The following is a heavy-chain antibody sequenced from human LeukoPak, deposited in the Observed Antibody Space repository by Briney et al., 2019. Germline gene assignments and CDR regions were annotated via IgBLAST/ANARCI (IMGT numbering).Heavy chain of an antibody. V-gene: IGHV3-53*01. CDR1: GYTVSSNH. D-gene: IGHD1-1*01. CDR2: IYSGGST. J-gene: IGHJ4*02. CDR3: ARGPAGYN. Sequence: GGSLRLSRAASGYTVSSNHMSWVRQAPGKGLEWVSVIYSGGSTDYADSVEGRFTISRDNLKNTLYLQMNTLRAEDTAVYYCARGPAGYNWGQGTLVTVSS.